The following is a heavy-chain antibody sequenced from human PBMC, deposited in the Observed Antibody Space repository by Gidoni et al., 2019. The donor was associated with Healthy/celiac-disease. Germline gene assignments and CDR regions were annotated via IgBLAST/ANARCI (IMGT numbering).Heavy chain of an antibody. D-gene: IGHD4-4*01. CDR2: ST. V-gene: IGHV3-64D*08. CDR3: GKDRGTTVTTSGEY. Sequence: STYYADSVKGRFTISRDNSKNTLYLQMSSLRAEDTAVYYCGKDRGTTVTTSGEYWGQGTLVTVSS. J-gene: IGHJ4*02.